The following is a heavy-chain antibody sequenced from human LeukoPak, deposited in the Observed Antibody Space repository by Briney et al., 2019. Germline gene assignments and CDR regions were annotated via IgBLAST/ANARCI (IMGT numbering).Heavy chain of an antibody. V-gene: IGHV4-59*01. Sequence: SGTTNYNPSLKSRVTISVDTSKNQFSLKLSSVTAADTAVYYCAREYYGSGSYYKYYYGMDVWGQGTTVTVSS. J-gene: IGHJ6*02. CDR2: SGTT. CDR3: AREYYGSGSYYKYYYGMDV. D-gene: IGHD3-10*01.